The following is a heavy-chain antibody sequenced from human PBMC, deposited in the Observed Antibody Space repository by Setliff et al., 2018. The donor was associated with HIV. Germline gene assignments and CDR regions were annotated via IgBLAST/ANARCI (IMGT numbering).Heavy chain of an antibody. CDR2: ISTYSDET. D-gene: IGHD6-13*01. Sequence: GASVKVSCKASGYTFTSYDMNWLRQAPGQGLEWMGWISTYSDETSYAQKLQGRVTMTTDTSTSTAYMELRSLRSDDTAVYYCAIPSIAAAGMRAFDIWGQGTMVTVSS. J-gene: IGHJ3*02. V-gene: IGHV1-18*01. CDR3: AIPSIAAAGMRAFDI. CDR1: GYTFTSYD.